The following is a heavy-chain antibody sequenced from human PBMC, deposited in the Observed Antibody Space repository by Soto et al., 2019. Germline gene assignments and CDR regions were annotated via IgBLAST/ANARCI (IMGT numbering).Heavy chain of an antibody. CDR1: GGSISSSSYY. Sequence: SETLSLTCTVSGGSISSSSYYWGWIRQPPGKGLEWIGSIYYSGSTYHNPSLKSRVTISVDTSKNQFSLKLSSVTAADTAVYYCASRGSMVRGANNVLDIWGQGTMVTVSS. V-gene: IGHV4-39*01. CDR2: IYYSGST. D-gene: IGHD3-10*01. CDR3: ASRGSMVRGANNVLDI. J-gene: IGHJ3*02.